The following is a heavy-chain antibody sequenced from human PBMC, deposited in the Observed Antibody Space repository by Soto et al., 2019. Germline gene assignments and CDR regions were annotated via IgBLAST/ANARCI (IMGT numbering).Heavy chain of an antibody. CDR3: AIVDTAMVTRYYGMDV. CDR1: GGTFSSYA. V-gene: IGHV1-69*01. D-gene: IGHD5-18*01. J-gene: IGHJ6*02. Sequence: QVQLVQSGAEVTKPGSSVKVSCKASGGTFSSYAISWVRQAPGQGLEWLGVIIPIFGTANYAQKFQGRVTITADESTRTAYMELSSLRSEDTAVYYCAIVDTAMVTRYYGMDVWGQGTTVTVSS. CDR2: IIPIFGTA.